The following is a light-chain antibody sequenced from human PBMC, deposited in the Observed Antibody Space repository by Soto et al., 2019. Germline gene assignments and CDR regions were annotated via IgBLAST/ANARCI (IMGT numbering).Light chain of an antibody. J-gene: IGLJ1*01. CDR1: SSDVGAYKY. Sequence: QSALTQPASVSGSPGQSITISCTGTSSDVGAYKYVSWYQQHPGKVPKLIIYGVSNRPSGVSNRFSGSKSGNTAFLTISGLQPEEEADYYCSSFTGTTTIDVFGTGNKVIVL. CDR3: SSFTGTTTIDV. CDR2: GVS. V-gene: IGLV2-14*03.